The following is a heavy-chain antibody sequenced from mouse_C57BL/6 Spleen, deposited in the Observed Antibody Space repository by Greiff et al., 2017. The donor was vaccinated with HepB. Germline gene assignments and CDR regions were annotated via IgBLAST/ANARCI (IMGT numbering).Heavy chain of an antibody. CDR3: ARRSSGYPYAMDY. CDR2: IHPNSGST. J-gene: IGHJ4*01. V-gene: IGHV1-64*01. Sequence: QVHVKQPGAELVKPGASVKLSCKASGYTFTSYWMHWVKQRPGQGLEWIGMIHPNSGSTNYNEKFKSKATLTVDKSSSTAYMQLSSLTSEDSAVYYCARRSSGYPYAMDYWGQGTSVTVSS. CDR1: GYTFTSYW. D-gene: IGHD3-2*02.